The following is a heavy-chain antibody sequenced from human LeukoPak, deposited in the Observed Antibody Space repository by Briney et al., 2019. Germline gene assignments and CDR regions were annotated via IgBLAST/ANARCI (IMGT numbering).Heavy chain of an antibody. Sequence: GGSLRLSCTASGFAFDEHGMSWVRQVPGKGLEWVSGINWSGGSTGYADPLRGRFTISRDNAKNSLYLQMDSLRAEDTALYYCARAPITSPFYFDSGGQGTLVTVSA. CDR1: GFAFDEHG. J-gene: IGHJ4*02. V-gene: IGHV3-20*04. CDR2: INWSGGST. CDR3: ARAPITSPFYFDS. D-gene: IGHD2-2*01.